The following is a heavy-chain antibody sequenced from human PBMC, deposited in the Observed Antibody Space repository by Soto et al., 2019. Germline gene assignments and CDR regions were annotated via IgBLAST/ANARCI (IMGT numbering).Heavy chain of an antibody. CDR3: ARGQYYDFWSGYYTRYYGMDV. D-gene: IGHD3-3*01. V-gene: IGHV4-34*01. CDR2: INHSGST. Sequence: SETLSLTCAVYGGSFSGYYWSWIRQPPGKGPEWIGEINHSGSTNYNPSLKSRVTISVDTSKNQFSLKLSSVTAADTAVYYCARGQYYDFWSGYYTRYYGMDVWGQGTTVTVSS. J-gene: IGHJ6*02. CDR1: GGSFSGYY.